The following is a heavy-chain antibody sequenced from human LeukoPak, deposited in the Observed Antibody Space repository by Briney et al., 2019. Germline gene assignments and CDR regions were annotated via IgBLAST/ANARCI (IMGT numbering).Heavy chain of an antibody. D-gene: IGHD3-3*01. CDR3: AKDGGYYDFWSGYYTEGDY. Sequence: GGSLRLSCAASGFTFSSYAMSWVRQAPGKGLEWVPAISGSGGSTYYADSVKGRFTISRDNSKNTLYLQMNSLRAEDTAVYYCAKDGGYYDFWSGYYTEGDYWGQGTLVTVSS. J-gene: IGHJ4*02. CDR2: ISGSGGST. CDR1: GFTFSSYA. V-gene: IGHV3-23*01.